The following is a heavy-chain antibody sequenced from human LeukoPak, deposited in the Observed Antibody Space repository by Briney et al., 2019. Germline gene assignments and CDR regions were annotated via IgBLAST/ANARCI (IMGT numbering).Heavy chain of an antibody. CDR1: GFTFSNAW. V-gene: IGHV3-15*01. CDR3: TTAIAVAGTGEGYYFDY. Sequence: GGSLRLSCAASGFTFSNAWMSWVRQAPGKGLEWVGRIKSKTDGGTTDYAAPVKGRFTISRDDSKNTLYLQMNSLKTEDTAVYYCTTAIAVAGTGEGYYFDYWGQGTLVTVSS. CDR2: IKSKTDGGTT. J-gene: IGHJ4*02. D-gene: IGHD6-19*01.